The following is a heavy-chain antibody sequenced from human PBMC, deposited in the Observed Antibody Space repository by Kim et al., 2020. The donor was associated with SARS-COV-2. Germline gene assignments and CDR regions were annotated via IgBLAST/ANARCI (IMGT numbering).Heavy chain of an antibody. V-gene: IGHV3-66*01. CDR3: ARDLGNDAFDI. D-gene: IGHD4-4*01. CDR2: IYSGGST. Sequence: GGSLRLSCAASGLTVSSNYMSWVRQAPGKGLEWVSVIYSGGSTYYADSMKGRFTISRDNSKNTLYLQMNSLRAEDTAVYYCARDLGNDAFDIWGQGTMVTVSS. J-gene: IGHJ3*02. CDR1: GLTVSSNY.